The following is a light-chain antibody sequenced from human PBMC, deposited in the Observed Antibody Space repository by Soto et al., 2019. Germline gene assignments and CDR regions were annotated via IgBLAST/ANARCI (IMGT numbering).Light chain of an antibody. J-gene: IGKJ4*01. CDR3: QQYNNYPLT. CDR1: QSISSW. CDR2: DAS. Sequence: DIQMTQSPSTPSGSVGDRVTIPCPASQSISSWLAWYQQKPGKAPKLLIYDASSLQIGVPSRFSGSGSGTDFTLIVSSLQPDDFATYYCQQYNNYPLTFGGGTKVDIK. V-gene: IGKV1-5*01.